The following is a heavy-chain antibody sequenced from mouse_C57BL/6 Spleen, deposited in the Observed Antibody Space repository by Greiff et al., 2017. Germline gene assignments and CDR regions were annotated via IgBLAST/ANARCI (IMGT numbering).Heavy chain of an antibody. CDR1: GYSITSGYY. D-gene: IGHD1-3*01. V-gene: IGHV3-6*01. CDR3: ARNEDIQRFDY. Sequence: EVKLMESVPGLVKPSQSLSLTCSVTGYSITSGYYWNWIRQFPGNKLEWMGYISNDGSYKYNPSLKNRISITRETSKIRFFLKMNSVTTEDTATYYCARNEDIQRFDYWGQGTALTVSS. CDR2: ISNDGSY. J-gene: IGHJ2*01.